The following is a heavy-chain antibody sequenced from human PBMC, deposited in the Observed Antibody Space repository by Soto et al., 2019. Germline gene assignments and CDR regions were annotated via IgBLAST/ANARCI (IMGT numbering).Heavy chain of an antibody. V-gene: IGHV1-18*01. J-gene: IGHJ6*02. CDR1: GYTFRNDI. CDR2: ISPYNGNT. Sequence: QVKLVQSAGEVKKPGASAIVSCQASGYTFRNDIIAWLRQAPGQGLEWMGWISPYNGNTNYARQFRGRVTLTTDTSTSAAYLELRNLGSDDAATYYCARYCAGNACYSRHYYAMDVWGQGTTVSVSS. D-gene: IGHD2-21*02. CDR3: ARYCAGNACYSRHYYAMDV.